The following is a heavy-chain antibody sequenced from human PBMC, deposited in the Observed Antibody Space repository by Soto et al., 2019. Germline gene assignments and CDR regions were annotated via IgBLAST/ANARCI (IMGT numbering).Heavy chain of an antibody. D-gene: IGHD3-3*01. V-gene: IGHV4-30-4*01. CDR3: ARGYTSIFRPFGP. Sequence: SGTVYRTCTVSGGSRSSGDYYWSWIRQPPGKGLEWIGYIYYSGSTYYNPSLKSRVTISVDTSKNQFSLKLSSVTAADTAVYYCARGYTSIFRPFGPWGPGTLVLVSS. CDR2: IYYSGST. J-gene: IGHJ5*02. CDR1: GGSRSSGDYY.